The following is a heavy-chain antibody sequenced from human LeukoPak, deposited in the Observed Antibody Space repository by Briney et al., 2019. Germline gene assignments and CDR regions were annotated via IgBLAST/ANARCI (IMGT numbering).Heavy chain of an antibody. J-gene: IGHJ2*01. CDR2: FYSAGST. V-gene: IGHV3-53*01. CDR1: RVTFSQSY. Sequence: PGGSLRLSCAASRVTFSQSYMRWGRQAPGKGLEWVSGFYSAGSTFYANSVKGRFTISRDSSQNTISLQMNTLKSEDTAFFFYSRSPLWLHDGGYFDLWGRGTLVTVSS. D-gene: IGHD5-24*01. CDR3: SRSPLWLHDGGYFDL.